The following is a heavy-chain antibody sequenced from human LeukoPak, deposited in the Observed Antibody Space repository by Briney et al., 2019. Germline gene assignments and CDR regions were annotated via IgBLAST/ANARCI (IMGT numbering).Heavy chain of an antibody. CDR2: INHSGST. V-gene: IGHV4-34*01. J-gene: IGHJ3*01. CDR1: GGSFSGYY. CDR3: VTSIALAGWGGFDV. Sequence: SETLSLTCAVYGGSFSGYYWNWIRQTPGKGLEWIGEINHSGSTNYNPSLKSRVTISVDTSQKQFSLKLNSVTVADTAVYYCVTSIALAGWGGFDVWGQGRMVTVSS. D-gene: IGHD6-13*01.